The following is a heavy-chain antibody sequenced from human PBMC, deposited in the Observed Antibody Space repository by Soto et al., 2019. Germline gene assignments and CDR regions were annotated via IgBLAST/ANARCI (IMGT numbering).Heavy chain of an antibody. J-gene: IGHJ6*02. Sequence: XESLKISCKGSGYSFTSYWISWVRQMPGKGLEWMGRIDPSDSYTNYSPSFQGHVTISADKSISTAYLQWSSLKASDTAMYYCARQYCSGGSCYYYYGMDVWRQGTTVTVSS. CDR3: ARQYCSGGSCYYYYGMDV. V-gene: IGHV5-10-1*01. CDR1: GYSFTSYW. CDR2: IDPSDSYT. D-gene: IGHD2-15*01.